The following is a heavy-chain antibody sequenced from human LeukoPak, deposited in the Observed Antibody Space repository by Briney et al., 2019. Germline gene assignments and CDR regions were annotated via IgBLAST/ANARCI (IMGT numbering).Heavy chain of an antibody. CDR1: GGTFSSYA. D-gene: IGHD1-26*01. V-gene: IGHV1-69*04. CDR3: ARGPRSGSVYDY. CDR2: IIPILGIA. J-gene: IGHJ4*02. Sequence: ASVKVSCKASGGTFSSYAISWVRQAPGQGVEWMGRIIPILGIANYAQKFQGGVTITADKSTSTAYMELSSLRSEDTAVYYCARGPRSGSVYDYWGQGTLVTVSS.